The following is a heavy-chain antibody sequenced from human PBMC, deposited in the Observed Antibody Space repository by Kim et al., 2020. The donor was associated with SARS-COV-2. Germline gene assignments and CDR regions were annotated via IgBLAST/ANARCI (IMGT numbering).Heavy chain of an antibody. CDR2: ISGSGRDT. V-gene: IGHV3-23*01. J-gene: IGHJ4*02. CDR1: GFIFDLDA. CDR3: AKDGPRFVFDS. Sequence: GGSLRLSCAASGFIFDLDAMTWVRQAPGKGLEWVSSISGSGRDTYYKESVKGRFTIFRDSPKNTLYLQMNSLRAEDTAVYYCAKDGPRFVFDSWGQGTLV. D-gene: IGHD3-16*01.